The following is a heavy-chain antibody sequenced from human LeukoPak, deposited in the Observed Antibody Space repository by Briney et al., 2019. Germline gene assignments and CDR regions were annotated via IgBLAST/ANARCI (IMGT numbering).Heavy chain of an antibody. CDR1: GFTFGSYW. CDR3: ARDRVSGSYNY. V-gene: IGHV3-7*01. D-gene: IGHD1-26*01. J-gene: IGHJ4*02. Sequence: PGGSLRLSCAASGFTFGSYWMSWVRQAPGKGLEWVANIKEDGSEKNYVDSVKGRFTISRDNAKNSLYLQMNSLRAEDTAVYYCARDRVSGSYNYSGQGTLVTVSS. CDR2: IKEDGSEK.